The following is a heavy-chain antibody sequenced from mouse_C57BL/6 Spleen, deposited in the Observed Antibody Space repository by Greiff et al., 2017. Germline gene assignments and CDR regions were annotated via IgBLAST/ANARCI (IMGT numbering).Heavy chain of an antibody. CDR1: GFTFSSYA. Sequence: EVQLVESGGGLVKPGGSLKLSCAASGFTFSSYAMSWVRQTPEKRLEWVATISAGGSYTYYPDNVKGRFTISRDNAKNNLYLQMSHLKSEDTAMYYCARGAIYYDYDGGFAYWGQGTLVTVSA. J-gene: IGHJ3*01. D-gene: IGHD2-4*01. V-gene: IGHV5-4*01. CDR2: ISAGGSYT. CDR3: ARGAIYYDYDGGFAY.